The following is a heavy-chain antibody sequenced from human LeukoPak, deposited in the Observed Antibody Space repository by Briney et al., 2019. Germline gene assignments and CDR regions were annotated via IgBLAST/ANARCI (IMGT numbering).Heavy chain of an antibody. CDR2: IYPGDSDN. D-gene: IGHD3-9*01. Sequence: GEALKISCKGSGYSFTSYWIGWVRQLPGKGLEWMGIIYPGDSDNRYSPSFQGQVTISADKSISTAYLQCSSLKASDTAMYYCARTYYDILTGYSPDAFDIWGQGTMVTVSS. J-gene: IGHJ3*02. CDR1: GYSFTSYW. CDR3: ARTYYDILTGYSPDAFDI. V-gene: IGHV5-51*01.